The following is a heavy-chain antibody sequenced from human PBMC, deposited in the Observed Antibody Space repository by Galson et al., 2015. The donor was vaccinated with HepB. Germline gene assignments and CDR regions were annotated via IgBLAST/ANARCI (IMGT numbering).Heavy chain of an antibody. Sequence: SVKVSCKASGYTFTNHGINWVRQAPGQGLEWMGWISAYNGDTKYAQKLQGRVTMTTDTSTSTAYMELRTLRSDDTAVYYCARCTGGELLFSSDYWGQGTLVTVSS. CDR2: ISAYNGDT. J-gene: IGHJ4*02. D-gene: IGHD1-26*01. V-gene: IGHV1-18*01. CDR3: ARCTGGELLFSSDY. CDR1: GYTFTNHG.